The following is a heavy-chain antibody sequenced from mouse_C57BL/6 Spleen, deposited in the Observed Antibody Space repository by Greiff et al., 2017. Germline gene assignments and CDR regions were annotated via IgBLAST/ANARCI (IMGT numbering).Heavy chain of an antibody. CDR1: GYTFTDYE. CDR3: TRLNYYGSSHY. D-gene: IGHD1-1*01. CDR2: IDPETGGT. V-gene: IGHV1-15*01. J-gene: IGHJ2*01. Sequence: QVQLQQSGAELVRPGASVTLSCKASGYTFTDYEMHWVKQTPVHGLEWIGAIDPETGGTAYNQKFKGKAILTADKSSSTAYMELRRLTSEDSAVYYCTRLNYYGSSHYWGQGTTLTVSS.